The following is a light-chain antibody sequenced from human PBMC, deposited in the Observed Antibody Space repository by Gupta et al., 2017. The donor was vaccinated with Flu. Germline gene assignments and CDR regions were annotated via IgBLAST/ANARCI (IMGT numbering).Light chain of an antibody. CDR3: QQDNSLT. Sequence: DIPMTPSPSTLSASVGDRVTITCRASQSINNWLAWYQQKPGKAPKVLIYKASSLESGVPSRFSGSGSGTEVTITISSLQPDDFATYYCQQDNSLTFGQGTKVEIK. CDR2: KAS. V-gene: IGKV1-5*03. CDR1: QSINNW. J-gene: IGKJ1*01.